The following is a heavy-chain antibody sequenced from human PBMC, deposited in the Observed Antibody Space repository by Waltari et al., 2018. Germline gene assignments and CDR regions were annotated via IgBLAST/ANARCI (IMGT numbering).Heavy chain of an antibody. V-gene: IGHV3-48*03. CDR3: ASFGCITMIVVGGCGMDV. CDR2: ISSSGSTI. CDR1: GFTFSSYE. D-gene: IGHD3-22*01. Sequence: EVQLLESGGGLVQPGGSLRLSCAASGFTFSSYEMNWVRQAPGKGLEWVSYISSSGSTIYYADSVKGRFTISRDNAKNSLYLQMNSLRAEDTAVYYCASFGCITMIVVGGCGMDVWGQGTTVTVSS. J-gene: IGHJ6*02.